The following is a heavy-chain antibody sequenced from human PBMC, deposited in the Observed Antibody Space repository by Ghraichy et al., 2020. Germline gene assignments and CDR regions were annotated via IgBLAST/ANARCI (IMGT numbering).Heavy chain of an antibody. CDR1: GGSISSYY. J-gene: IGHJ6*02. CDR3: ARGEVVPAALVQVGGMDV. D-gene: IGHD2-2*01. V-gene: IGHV4-59*01. Sequence: ETLSLTCTVSGGSISSYYWSWIRQPPGKGLEWIGYIYYSGSTNYNPSLKSRVTISVDTSKKQFSLKLSSVTAADTAVYYCARGEVVPAALVQVGGMDVWGQGTTVTVSS. CDR2: IYYSGST.